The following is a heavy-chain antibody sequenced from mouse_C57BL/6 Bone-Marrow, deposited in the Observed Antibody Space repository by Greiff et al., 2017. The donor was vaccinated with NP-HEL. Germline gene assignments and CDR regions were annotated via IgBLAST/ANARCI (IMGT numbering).Heavy chain of an antibody. V-gene: IGHV1-64*01. CDR1: GYTFTSYW. CDR2: IHPNSGST. J-gene: IGHJ2*01. Sequence: VQLQQPGAELVKPGASVKLSCKASGYTFTSYWMHWVKQRPGQGLEWIGMIHPNSGSTNYNEKFKSKATLTVDKSSSTAYMQLSSLTSEDSAVYYCARNFLLTTVVADYWGQGTTLTVSS. CDR3: ARNFLLTTVVADY. D-gene: IGHD1-1*01.